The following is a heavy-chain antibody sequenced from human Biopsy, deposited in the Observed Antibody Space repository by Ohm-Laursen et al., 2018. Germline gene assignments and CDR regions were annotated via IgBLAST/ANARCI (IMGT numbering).Heavy chain of an antibody. CDR3: GNEVHGRDY. V-gene: IGHV4-34*08. CDR2: INQAGTT. CDR1: GKTFSDYQ. D-gene: IGHD2-15*01. Sequence: TLSLTCAVSGKTFSDYQWSWIRQPPGKGLEWIGQINQAGTTNYNPSLKSRVSISADASKYEFSLRLTSVTAADTAVYFCGNEVHGRDYWGLGAQVTVSS. J-gene: IGHJ4*02.